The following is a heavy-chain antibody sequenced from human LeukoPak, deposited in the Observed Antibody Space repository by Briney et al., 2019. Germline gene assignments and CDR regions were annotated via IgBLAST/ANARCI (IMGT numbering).Heavy chain of an antibody. CDR1: GGSISSSYY. CDR2: IYYSGST. V-gene: IGHV4-39*01. D-gene: IGHD6-19*01. Sequence: SETLSLTCTVSGGSISSSYYWGWIRQPPGKGLEWIGSIYYSGSTYYNPSLKSRVTISVDTSKNQFSLKLSSVTAADTAVYYCATTGYSSGWGPDYWGQGTLVTVSS. CDR3: ATTGYSSGWGPDY. J-gene: IGHJ4*02.